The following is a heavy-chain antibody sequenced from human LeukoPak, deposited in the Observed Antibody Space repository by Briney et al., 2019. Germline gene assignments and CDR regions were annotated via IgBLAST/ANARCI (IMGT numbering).Heavy chain of an antibody. D-gene: IGHD4-23*01. CDR3: ARGSHATTVVIDY. CDR2: IYYSGST. J-gene: IGHJ4*02. CDR1: GGSISSYY. V-gene: IGHV4-59*01. Sequence: SETLSLTCTVSGGSISSYYWIWIRQPPGKGLEWIGYIYYSGSTNYNPSLKSRVTISVDTSKNQFSLKLSSVTAADTAVYYCARGSHATTVVIDYWGQGTLVTVSS.